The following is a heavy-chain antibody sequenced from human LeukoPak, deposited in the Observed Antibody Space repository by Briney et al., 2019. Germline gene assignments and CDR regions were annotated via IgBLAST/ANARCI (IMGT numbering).Heavy chain of an antibody. V-gene: IGHV3-30*18. CDR3: AKDFSSGWSTTYFDY. CDR1: GFTFSSYG. D-gene: IGHD6-19*01. J-gene: IGHJ4*02. CDR2: ISYDGSNK. Sequence: GRSLRLSCAASGFTFSSYGMHWVRQAPGKGLEWVAVISYDGSNKYYADSVKGRFTISRDNSKNTLYLQMNSLRAEDTAVYYCAKDFSSGWSTTYFDYWGQGTLVTVSS.